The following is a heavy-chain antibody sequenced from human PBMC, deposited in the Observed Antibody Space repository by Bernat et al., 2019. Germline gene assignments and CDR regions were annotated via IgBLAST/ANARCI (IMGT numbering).Heavy chain of an antibody. CDR2: IYPGDSDT. Sequence: EVQLVQSGAEVKKPGESLKISCKGSGYSFTTYWIGWVRQMPGKGLEWMGIIYPGDSDTRYSPSFQGQVTISADRSISTAYLQWSSLNASDTAMYYCARQHDYGGNPGAFDIWGQGTMVTVAS. CDR1: GYSFTTYW. V-gene: IGHV5-51*01. J-gene: IGHJ3*02. CDR3: ARQHDYGGNPGAFDI. D-gene: IGHD4-23*01.